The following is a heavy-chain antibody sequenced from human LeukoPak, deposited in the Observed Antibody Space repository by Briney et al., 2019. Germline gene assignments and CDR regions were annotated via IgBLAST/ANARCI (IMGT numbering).Heavy chain of an antibody. D-gene: IGHD3-16*01. Sequence: SETLSLTCTVSGGSMNNYYWNWIRQSPGKGLEWIGYIYYSGSTNYNPSLKSRVTISVDTSKNRFTLKLSSVTAADTAVYFCARGRYGWLPFDFWGQGTLVTVSS. CDR2: IYYSGST. CDR1: GGSMNNYY. J-gene: IGHJ4*02. CDR3: ARGRYGWLPFDF. V-gene: IGHV4-59*01.